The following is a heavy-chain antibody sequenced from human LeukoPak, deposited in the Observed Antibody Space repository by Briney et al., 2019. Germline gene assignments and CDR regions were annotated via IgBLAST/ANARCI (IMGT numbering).Heavy chain of an antibody. Sequence: ASVKVSCKASGYTFTDYYMHWVRQAPGKGLEWMGGFDPEDGETIYAQKFQGRVTMTEDTSTDTAYMELSSLRSEDTAVYYCATDRGYSGYDLRNYYGMDVWGQGTTVTVSS. D-gene: IGHD5-12*01. CDR2: FDPEDGET. CDR1: GYTFTDYY. V-gene: IGHV1-24*01. CDR3: ATDRGYSGYDLRNYYGMDV. J-gene: IGHJ6*02.